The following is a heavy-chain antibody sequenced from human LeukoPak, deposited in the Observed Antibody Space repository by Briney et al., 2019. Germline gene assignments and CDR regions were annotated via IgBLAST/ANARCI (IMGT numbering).Heavy chain of an antibody. CDR1: GFTFSDYW. CDR2: INKDGTEK. Sequence: GGSLRLSCAGSGFTFSDYWEDWVRQAPGKGLEWVANINKDGTEKNYLESVKGRFTISRDNAKNSLYLQMNNLRAEDTAVYYCARNRGWQQFDYWGQGTLVTVSS. D-gene: IGHD5-24*01. V-gene: IGHV3-7*01. CDR3: ARNRGWQQFDY. J-gene: IGHJ4*02.